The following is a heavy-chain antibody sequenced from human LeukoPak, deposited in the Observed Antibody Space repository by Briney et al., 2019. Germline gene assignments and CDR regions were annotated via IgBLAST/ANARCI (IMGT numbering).Heavy chain of an antibody. CDR2: IYYSGST. Sequence: SETLSLTCTVSGGSISSYYWSWIRQPPGKGLEWIGYIYYSGSTNYNPSLKSRVTISVDTSKNQFSLKLSSVTAADTAVYYCAREDGYNWHFQHWGQGTLVTVSS. D-gene: IGHD5-24*01. CDR1: GGSISSYY. J-gene: IGHJ1*01. CDR3: AREDGYNWHFQH. V-gene: IGHV4-59*01.